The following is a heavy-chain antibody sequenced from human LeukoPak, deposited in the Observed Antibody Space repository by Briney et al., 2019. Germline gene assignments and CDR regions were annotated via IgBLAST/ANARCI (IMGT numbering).Heavy chain of an antibody. D-gene: IGHD3-22*01. CDR3: ARGVDYYDSSGYPEYFQH. CDR1: GGTFSSYA. Sequence: SVKVSCKASGGTFSSYAISWVRQAPGHGLEWMGRIIPIFGTASYAQKFQGRVTITTDESTSTAYMELSSLRSEDTAVYYCARGVDYYDSSGYPEYFQHWGQGTLVTVSS. J-gene: IGHJ1*01. V-gene: IGHV1-69*05. CDR2: IIPIFGTA.